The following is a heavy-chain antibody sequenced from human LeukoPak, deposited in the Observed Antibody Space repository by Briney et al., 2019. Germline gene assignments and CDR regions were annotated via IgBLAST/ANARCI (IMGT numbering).Heavy chain of an antibody. J-gene: IGHJ3*02. CDR2: LDWDDDK. Sequence: SGPALLQPTPTLTLTCTFSGFSLRTSGMRVRWIRQPPVKALEWLAPLDWDDDKFYSTSLKTRLTISKDTSKTQVVLTMTNMDPVDTATYYCARYCSSTSCYGGDAFDIWGQGTMVTVSS. D-gene: IGHD2-2*01. CDR3: ARYCSSTSCYGGDAFDI. CDR1: GFSLRTSGMR. V-gene: IGHV2-70*04.